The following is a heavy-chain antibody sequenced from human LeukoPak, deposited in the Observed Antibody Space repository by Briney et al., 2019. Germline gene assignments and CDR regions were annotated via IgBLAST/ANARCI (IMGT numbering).Heavy chain of an antibody. CDR1: GFTVSSNY. D-gene: IGHD1-26*01. CDR3: ARGGSYLSAFDI. V-gene: IGHV3-53*01. Sequence: GGSLRLSCAASGFTVSSNYMSWVRQAPGKGLEWVSIIYNGGSTFYSDSVTGGFTISRDNCKNKRYLQMNSLRADDTAVYYCARGGSYLSAFDIWGQGTMVTVSS. J-gene: IGHJ3*02. CDR2: IYNGGST.